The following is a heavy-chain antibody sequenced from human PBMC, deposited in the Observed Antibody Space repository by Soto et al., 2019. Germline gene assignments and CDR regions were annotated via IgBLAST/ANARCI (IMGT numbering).Heavy chain of an antibody. CDR1: GYTFTSYG. D-gene: IGHD3-10*01. CDR2: ISAYNGNT. CDR3: ARVFRIDGSGSYYSFPGY. Sequence: QVQLVQSGAEVKKPGASVKVSCKASGYTFTSYGISWVRQAPGQGLEWMGWISAYNGNTNYAQKLQGRVTMTTDTSTSTAYMELRSLRSDDTAVYYCARVFRIDGSGSYYSFPGYWGQGTLVTVSS. V-gene: IGHV1-18*04. J-gene: IGHJ4*02.